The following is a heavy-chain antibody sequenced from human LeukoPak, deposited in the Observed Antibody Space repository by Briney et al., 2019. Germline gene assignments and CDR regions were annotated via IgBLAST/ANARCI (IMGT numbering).Heavy chain of an antibody. Sequence: GGSLRLSCAASGFTFSSYWMSWVRQAPGKGLEGVANIKQDGSEKYYVDSVKGRFTISRDNAKNSLYLQMNSLRAEDTAVYYCARPSITMVRGVTNLFDYWGQGTLVTVSS. J-gene: IGHJ4*02. CDR2: IKQDGSEK. CDR3: ARPSITMVRGVTNLFDY. D-gene: IGHD3-10*01. CDR1: GFTFSSYW. V-gene: IGHV3-7*01.